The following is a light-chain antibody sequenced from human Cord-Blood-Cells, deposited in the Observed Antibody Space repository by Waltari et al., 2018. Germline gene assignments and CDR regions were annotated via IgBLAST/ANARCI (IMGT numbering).Light chain of an antibody. V-gene: IGKV3-20*01. CDR2: GAS. CDR3: QQYGSSPLT. CDR1: QSVSSSY. Sequence: EIVLTQSPGTPSLSPGERATLSCRARQSVSSSYLTWYQQKPGQAPRLLIDGASSRATGIPDRFRGSGSGTDFTLTISRLEPEDFAVYYWQQYGSSPLTFGGGTKVEIK. J-gene: IGKJ4*01.